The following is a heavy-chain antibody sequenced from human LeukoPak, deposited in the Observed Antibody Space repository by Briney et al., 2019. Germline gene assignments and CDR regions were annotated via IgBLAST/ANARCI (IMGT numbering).Heavy chain of an antibody. Sequence: ASVKVSCKASGYTFTSYDINWVRQATGQGLEWMGRINPNSGGTNYAQKFQGRVTMTRDTSISTAYMELSRLRSDDTAVYYCARAWDYGDYGRDYYFDYWGQGTLVTVSS. CDR1: GYTFTSYD. CDR2: INPNSGGT. D-gene: IGHD4-17*01. V-gene: IGHV1-2*06. CDR3: ARAWDYGDYGRDYYFDY. J-gene: IGHJ4*02.